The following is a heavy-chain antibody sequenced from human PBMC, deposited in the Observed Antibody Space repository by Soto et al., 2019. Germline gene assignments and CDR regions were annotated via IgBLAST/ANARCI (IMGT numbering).Heavy chain of an antibody. J-gene: IGHJ4*02. Sequence: QVQLVQSGAEVKKPGSSVKVSCKASGGTFSSYAISWVRQAPGQGLEWMGGIIPIFGTANYAQKFQGRVTITADESTSTAYMELSSLRSEDTAVYYCARASYYYDSSGYYFYYFDYWGQGTLVTVSS. D-gene: IGHD3-22*01. V-gene: IGHV1-69*01. CDR1: GGTFSSYA. CDR2: IIPIFGTA. CDR3: ARASYYYDSSGYYFYYFDY.